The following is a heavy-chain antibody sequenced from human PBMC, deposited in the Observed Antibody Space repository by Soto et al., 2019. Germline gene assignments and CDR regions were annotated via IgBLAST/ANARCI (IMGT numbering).Heavy chain of an antibody. J-gene: IGHJ2*01. D-gene: IGHD2-15*01. CDR2: ITGGDTNT. CDR3: FFQAEDGIRDTVPVSAFLLNRSSDL. V-gene: IGHV3-23*01. Sequence: PEKGLEWVSTITGGDTNTYYADSVKGRFTISRDNSKNTLYLQMNSLRAEDTAVYYFFFQAEDGIRDTVPVSAFLLNRSSDL.